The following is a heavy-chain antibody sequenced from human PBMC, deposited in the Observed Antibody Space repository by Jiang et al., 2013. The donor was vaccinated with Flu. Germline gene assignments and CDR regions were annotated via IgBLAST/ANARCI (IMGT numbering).Heavy chain of an antibody. CDR3: AKDEARVSSGWDVDY. V-gene: IGHV3-30*18. Sequence: QLVESGGGVVQPGRSLRLSCAASGFTFSSYGMHWVRQAPGKGLEWVAFISYDGSNKYYADSVKGRFTISRDNSKNTLYLQMNSLRAEDTAVYYCAKDEARVSSGWDVDYWGQGTLVTVSS. J-gene: IGHJ4*02. D-gene: IGHD6-19*01. CDR1: GFTFSSYG. CDR2: ISYDGSNK.